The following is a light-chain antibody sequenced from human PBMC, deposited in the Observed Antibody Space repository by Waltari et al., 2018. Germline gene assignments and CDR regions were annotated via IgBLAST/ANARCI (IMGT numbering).Light chain of an antibody. J-gene: IGLJ2*01. V-gene: IGLV2-8*01. CDR1: SSDVGGYNY. CDR2: GVS. Sequence: QSALTQPPSASGSPGQSVTISCTGTSSDVGGYNYVSWYQQHPGKAPKLMIYGVSKRPSGVPDRFSGSKSGNTASLTVSGLQAEDEADYYCSSYAGSKGVVFGGGTKLTVL. CDR3: SSYAGSKGVV.